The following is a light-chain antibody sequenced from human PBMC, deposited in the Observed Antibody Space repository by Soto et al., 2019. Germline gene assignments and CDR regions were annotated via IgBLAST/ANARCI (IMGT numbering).Light chain of an antibody. CDR1: QSLLYSNGYNY. CDR3: MQGLQTFT. CDR2: LGS. V-gene: IGKV2-28*01. Sequence: DIVMTQSPLSLPVTPGEPASISCRSSQSLLYSNGYNYLDWYLQQPGQSPQLLIYLGSNRASGVPDRFSGSGSCTDFTLKISRVEAEDVGVYYCMQGLQTFTFGPGTKVEIK. J-gene: IGKJ3*01.